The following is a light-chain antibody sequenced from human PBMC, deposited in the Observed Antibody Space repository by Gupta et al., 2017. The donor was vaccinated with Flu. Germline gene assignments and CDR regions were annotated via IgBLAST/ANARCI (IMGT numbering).Light chain of an antibody. CDR3: QQYSYFSPWT. Sequence: DRVTITCRASQSVSSWLAWYQQKPGKAPKLLIHTASSLESGVPSRFSGSGSGTEFTLTISSLQPDDCATYYCQQYSYFSPWTFGQGTKVEIK. CDR2: TAS. J-gene: IGKJ1*01. V-gene: IGKV1-5*03. CDR1: QSVSSW.